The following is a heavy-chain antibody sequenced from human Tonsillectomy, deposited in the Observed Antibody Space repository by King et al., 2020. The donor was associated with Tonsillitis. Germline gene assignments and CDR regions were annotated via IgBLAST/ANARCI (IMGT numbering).Heavy chain of an antibody. Sequence: VQLVESEGGVVQPGRSLKLSCVASGFTFRSYGMHWVRQAPGKGLEWVALILFDGSNEYYADSVKGRFTISRDNSKNTLYLQMNSLRAEDTAVYYCAKNPRDSNYFDYWGQGTLVTVSS. D-gene: IGHD5-18*01. CDR3: AKNPRDSNYFDY. CDR2: ILFDGSNE. J-gene: IGHJ4*02. V-gene: IGHV3-30*18. CDR1: GFTFRSYG.